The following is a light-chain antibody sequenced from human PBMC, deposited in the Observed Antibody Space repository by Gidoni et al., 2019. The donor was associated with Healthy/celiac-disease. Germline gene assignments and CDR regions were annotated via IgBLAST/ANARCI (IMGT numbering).Light chain of an antibody. CDR3: QQRSSWPVM. Sequence: EIVLTQSPATLSLSPGERATLSCRASQSVSRYLAWYQQKRGQAPRLLIYEASTRATGIPARFSGSGSGTDFTLTISSLEPEDFAVYYCQQRSSWPVMFGQGTRVEIK. J-gene: IGKJ5*01. CDR2: EAS. CDR1: QSVSRY. V-gene: IGKV3-11*01.